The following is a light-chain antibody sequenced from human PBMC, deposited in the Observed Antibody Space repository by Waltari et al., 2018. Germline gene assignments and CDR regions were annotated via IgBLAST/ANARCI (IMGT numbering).Light chain of an antibody. Sequence: EIVCRQSPATLSLAPGGSATLSGRASQGISTYLAWYLQKPGLAPRPLIHGASNRPTGIPARFAGSGSGTDFTRTIGSLEPEDFAAYDCQQRQSWPPTGTFGQGTKVEIK. V-gene: IGKV3-11*01. J-gene: IGKJ1*01. CDR1: QGISTY. CDR3: QQRQSWPPTGT. CDR2: GAS.